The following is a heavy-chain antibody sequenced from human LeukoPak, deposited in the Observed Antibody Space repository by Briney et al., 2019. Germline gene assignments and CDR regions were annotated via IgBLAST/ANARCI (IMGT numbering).Heavy chain of an antibody. CDR2: ISYDGSNK. Sequence: PGGSLRLSCAASGFTFSSYAMHWVRQAPGKGLEWVAVISYDGSNKYYADSVKGRFTISRDNSKNTLYLQMNSLRAEDTAVYYCARDLLEPADYGMDVWGQGTTVTVSS. CDR3: ARDLLEPADYGMDV. V-gene: IGHV3-30-3*01. D-gene: IGHD1-1*01. CDR1: GFTFSSYA. J-gene: IGHJ6*02.